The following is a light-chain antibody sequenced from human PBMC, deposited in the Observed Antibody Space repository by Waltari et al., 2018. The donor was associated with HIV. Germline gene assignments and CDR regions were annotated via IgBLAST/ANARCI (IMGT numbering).Light chain of an antibody. CDR1: QSVRSNS. Sequence: IVLTQSPGTLSSSPGERATLPCRDRQSVRSNSLAVYQQRPRQAPSLLIDGASTRATGIPDRFSGSGSATDFTHTISGLEPEDFAVYYCQLYGRSMWTFGQGTKVEIK. V-gene: IGKV3-20*01. J-gene: IGKJ1*01. CDR3: QLYGRSMWT. CDR2: GAS.